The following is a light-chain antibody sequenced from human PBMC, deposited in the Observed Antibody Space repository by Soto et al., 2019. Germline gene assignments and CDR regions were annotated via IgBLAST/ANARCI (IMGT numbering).Light chain of an antibody. V-gene: IGLV2-8*01. Sequence: QSVLTQPPSASGSPGQSVTISCTGTSSDVGGYNYVSWYQQHPGKAPKLMIYEVLKRPSGVPDRFSGSKTANTASLSVSGLQDEDEAYYYRSSYAGSHYVFGTGTKLTVL. CDR2: EVL. CDR3: SSYAGSHYV. CDR1: SSDVGGYNY. J-gene: IGLJ1*01.